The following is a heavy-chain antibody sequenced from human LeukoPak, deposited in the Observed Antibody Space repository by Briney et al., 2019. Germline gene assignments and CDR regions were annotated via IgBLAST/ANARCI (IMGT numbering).Heavy chain of an antibody. CDR2: IYGDGST. J-gene: IGHJ5*02. V-gene: IGHV3-66*02. Sequence: PGGSLRLSCAGSGFTVSNSYMSWVRQAPGKGLGWVSVIYGDGSTYYVDSVRGRFTVSRDNSKNTLYLQMDSLRAEDTAVYNCALDPLQIFGAWGQGPLVTVSS. CDR1: GFTVSNSY. CDR3: ALDPLQIFGA.